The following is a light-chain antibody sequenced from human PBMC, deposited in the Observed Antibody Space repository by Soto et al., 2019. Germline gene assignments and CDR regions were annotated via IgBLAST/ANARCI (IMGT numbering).Light chain of an antibody. CDR3: QQNGTSLFT. CDR2: GAS. Sequence: EIVLTQSPGTLSLSPGERASISCRASQTVISSYLAWYQHKPAQAPRLLIYGASSRATGIPDRFSGSGSGTDFTLTISRLEPEDFAVYYCQQNGTSLFTFGPGTKVEIK. V-gene: IGKV3-20*01. J-gene: IGKJ3*01. CDR1: QTVISSY.